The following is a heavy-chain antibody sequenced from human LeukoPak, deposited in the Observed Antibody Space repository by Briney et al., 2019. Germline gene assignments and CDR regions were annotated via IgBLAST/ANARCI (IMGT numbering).Heavy chain of an antibody. CDR3: ARGRRDIVVVVAATPYYYGMDV. J-gene: IGHJ6*04. CDR2: IIPIFGTA. V-gene: IGHV1-69*06. D-gene: IGHD2-15*01. CDR1: GGTFSSYA. Sequence: SVKVSCKASGGTFSSYAIGWVRQAPGQGLEWMGGIIPIFGTANYAQKFQGRVTITADKSTSTAYMELSSLRSEDTAVYYCARGRRDIVVVVAATPYYYGMDVWGKGTTVTVSS.